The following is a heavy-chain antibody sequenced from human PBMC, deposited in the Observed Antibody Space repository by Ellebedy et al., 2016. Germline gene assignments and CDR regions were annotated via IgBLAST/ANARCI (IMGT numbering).Heavy chain of an antibody. CDR1: GFTFSSSV. Sequence: GESLKISXAASGFTFSSSVLHWVRQAPGKGLEWVAGISNDGSDRYYADSVKGRFTISRDNSKNTLYLQMNSLRGEDTAVYYCTRDDDSEGPDYGDDAMGVWGQGTTVTVSS. CDR2: ISNDGSDR. CDR3: TRDDDSEGPDYGDDAMGV. J-gene: IGHJ6*02. V-gene: IGHV3-30-3*01. D-gene: IGHD4-17*01.